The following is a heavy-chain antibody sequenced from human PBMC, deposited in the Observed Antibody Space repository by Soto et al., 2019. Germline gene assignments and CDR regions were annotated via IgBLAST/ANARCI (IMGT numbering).Heavy chain of an antibody. CDR3: ASLGYGYGYYYYGMDV. J-gene: IGHJ6*02. CDR2: IYYSGST. D-gene: IGHD5-18*01. Sequence: PSETLSLTCTVSGGSISSGGYYWSWIRQHPGKGLEWIGYIYYSGSTYYNPSLKSRVTISVDTSKNQFSLKLSSVTAADTAVYYCASLGYGYGYYYYGMDVWGQGTTVTVSS. CDR1: GGSISSGGYY. V-gene: IGHV4-31*03.